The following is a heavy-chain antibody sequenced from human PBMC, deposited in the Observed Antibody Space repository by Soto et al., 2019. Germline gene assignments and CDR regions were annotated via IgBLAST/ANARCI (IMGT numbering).Heavy chain of an antibody. CDR1: GGSISSYY. CDR2: IYYSGST. D-gene: IGHD5-12*01. V-gene: IGHV4-59*08. Sequence: SETLSLTCTVSGGSISSYYWSWIRQPPGKGLEWIGYIYYSGSTNYNPSLKSRVTISVDTSKNQFSLKLSSVTAADTAVYYCAMYSGYDRFDYWGQGTLVTVSS. J-gene: IGHJ4*02. CDR3: AMYSGYDRFDY.